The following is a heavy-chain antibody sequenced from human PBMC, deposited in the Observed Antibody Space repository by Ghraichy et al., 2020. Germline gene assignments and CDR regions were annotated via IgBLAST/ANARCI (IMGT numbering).Heavy chain of an antibody. CDR1: GGSISSYY. CDR2: IYTSGST. J-gene: IGHJ4*02. Sequence: SETLSLTCTVSGGSISSYYWSWIRQPAGKGLEWIGRIYTSGSTNYNPSLKSRVTMSVDTSKNQFSLKLSSVTAADTAVYYCARENPTGYQLSMGVYFDYWGQGTLVTVSS. V-gene: IGHV4-4*07. D-gene: IGHD2-2*01. CDR3: ARENPTGYQLSMGVYFDY.